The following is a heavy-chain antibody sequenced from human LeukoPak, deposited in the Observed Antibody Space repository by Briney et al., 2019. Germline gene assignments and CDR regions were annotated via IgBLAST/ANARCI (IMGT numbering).Heavy chain of an antibody. CDR2: ITSSGNT. CDR1: GFIFSNYA. CDR3: AKYCSGGNCYSGLY. J-gene: IGHJ4*02. V-gene: IGHV3-23*01. Sequence: GGSLRLSCAASGFIFSNYAMTWVRQAPGKGLQWVSTITSSGNTHYADSVKGRFTISRDNSKNTLCLQMNSLRAEDTALYYCAKYCSGGNCYSGLYWGQGTLVTVSS. D-gene: IGHD2-15*01.